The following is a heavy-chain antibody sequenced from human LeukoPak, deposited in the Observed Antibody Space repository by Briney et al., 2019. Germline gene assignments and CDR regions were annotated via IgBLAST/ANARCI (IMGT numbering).Heavy chain of an antibody. CDR1: GGSISNNAYY. V-gene: IGHV4-39*01. CDR2: IYYSGTT. Sequence: PSETLSLTCTVSGGSISNNAYYWGWIRQPPGKGLEWIGSIYYSGTTYYSPSLKSRVTISVDTSKNQFSLKVRSVTAADTALFYCARLVAATGDVSWGQGTLAPVSS. CDR3: ARLVAATGDVS. J-gene: IGHJ5*02. D-gene: IGHD6-13*01.